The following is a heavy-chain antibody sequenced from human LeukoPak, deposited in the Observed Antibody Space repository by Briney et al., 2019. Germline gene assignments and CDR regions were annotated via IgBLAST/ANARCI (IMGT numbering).Heavy chain of an antibody. CDR1: GFTVSSNY. D-gene: IGHD6-13*01. CDR2: IKSKTDGGTT. CDR3: TTDIAAAGTEDAFDI. J-gene: IGHJ3*02. V-gene: IGHV3-15*01. Sequence: GGSLRLSCAASGFTVSSNYMSWVRQAPGKGLEWVGRIKSKTDGGTTDYAAPVKGRFTISRDDSKNTLYLQMNSLKTEDTAVYYCTTDIAAAGTEDAFDIWGQGTMVTVSS.